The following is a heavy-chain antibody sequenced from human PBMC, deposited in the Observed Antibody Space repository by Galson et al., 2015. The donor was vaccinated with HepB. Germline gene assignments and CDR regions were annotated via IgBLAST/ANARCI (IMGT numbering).Heavy chain of an antibody. Sequence: LSLTCTVSGGSISSYYWSWIRQPPGKGLEWIGYIYYSGSTNYNPSLKSRVTISVDTSKNQFSLKLSSVTAADTAVYYCARGYSYGNYYFDYWGQGTLVTVSS. V-gene: IGHV4-59*01. J-gene: IGHJ4*02. CDR3: ARGYSYGNYYFDY. CDR2: IYYSGST. D-gene: IGHD5-18*01. CDR1: GGSISSYY.